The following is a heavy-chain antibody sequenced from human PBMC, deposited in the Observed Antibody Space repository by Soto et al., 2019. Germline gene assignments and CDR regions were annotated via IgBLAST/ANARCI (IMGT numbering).Heavy chain of an antibody. J-gene: IGHJ4*02. CDR3: ARDSEYSNYDFEY. CDR1: GFTFSSHA. Sequence: QVQLVESGGGVVQPGRSLRLSCVASGFTFSSHAMHWVRQAPGKGLEWVAVIWYDGSKKYYADSVKGRFTVARDDSKNTLYLQMNSLRVEDTAVYYCARDSEYSNYDFEYWGQGTLVTVSP. D-gene: IGHD5-12*01. V-gene: IGHV3-33*01. CDR2: IWYDGSKK.